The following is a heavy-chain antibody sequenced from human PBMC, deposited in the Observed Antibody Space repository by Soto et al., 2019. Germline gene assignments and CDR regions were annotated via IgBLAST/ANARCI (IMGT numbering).Heavy chain of an antibody. V-gene: IGHV1-2*02. CDR1: GYTFTDYY. J-gene: IGHJ3*02. CDR3: TRENIENSDVLYDAFDI. Sequence: ASVKVSCKTSGYTFTDYYTHWVRQAPGQGLEWMGWMNPKSGGAYFAQKFQGRVTLTRDTSIGTAYIEVNSLTSDDTAVYFCTRENIENSDVLYDAFDIWRQVXTVTV. CDR2: MNPKSGGA. D-gene: IGHD5-18*01.